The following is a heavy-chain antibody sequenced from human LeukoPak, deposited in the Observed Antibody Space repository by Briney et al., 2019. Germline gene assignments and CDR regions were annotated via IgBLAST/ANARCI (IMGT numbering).Heavy chain of an antibody. J-gene: IGHJ4*02. CDR2: ISDSGGSK. CDR3: GKEASGYGYFLVY. CDR1: GFTFSSSA. Sequence: GLSLRLSCAASGFTFSSSAMRWVHQVPGKGLEWVSGISDSGGSKSNPASVRGRFTISRDNSKNILYLQRTGLSAEAAALYYGGKEASGYGYFLVYWGQGTLVTVSS. D-gene: IGHD5-24*01. V-gene: IGHV3-23*01.